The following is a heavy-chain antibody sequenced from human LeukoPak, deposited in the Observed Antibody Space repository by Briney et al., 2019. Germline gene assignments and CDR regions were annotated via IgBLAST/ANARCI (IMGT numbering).Heavy chain of an antibody. J-gene: IGHJ3*02. D-gene: IGHD5-18*01. CDR3: ARDQHTAMATPRGAFDI. CDR2: ISAYNGNT. Sequence: ASVKVSCKASGYIFTSYGISWVRQAPGQGLEWMGWISAYNGNTNYAQKLQGRVAMTTDTSTSTAYMELRSLRSDDTAVYYCARDQHTAMATPRGAFDIWGQGTMVTVSS. CDR1: GYIFTSYG. V-gene: IGHV1-18*01.